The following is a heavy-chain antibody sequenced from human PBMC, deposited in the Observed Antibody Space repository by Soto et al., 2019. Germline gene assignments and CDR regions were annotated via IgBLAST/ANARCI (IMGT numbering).Heavy chain of an antibody. CDR2: ISYDGSNK. J-gene: IGHJ4*02. Sequence: GGSLRLSCAASGFTFSSYAMHWVRQAPGKGLEWVAVISYDGSNKYYADSVKGRFTISRDNSKNTLYLQMNSLRAEDTAVYYCARDPDTYYYDSSGSPGAPDYFDYWGQGT. CDR3: ARDPDTYYYDSSGSPGAPDYFDY. V-gene: IGHV3-30-3*01. D-gene: IGHD3-22*01. CDR1: GFTFSSYA.